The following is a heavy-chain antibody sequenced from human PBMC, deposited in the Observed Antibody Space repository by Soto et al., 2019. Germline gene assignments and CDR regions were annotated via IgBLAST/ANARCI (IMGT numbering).Heavy chain of an antibody. CDR2: IYYSGST. CDR3: AREVTSLPYYYYGMDV. CDR1: GGSISSGGYY. J-gene: IGHJ6*02. Sequence: SETLSLTCTVSGGSISSGGYYWSWIRQHPGKGLEWIGYIYYSGSTYYNPSLKSRVTISVDTSKNQFSLKLSSVTAADTAVYYCAREVTSLPYYYYGMDVWGQGTTVTSP. V-gene: IGHV4-31*03.